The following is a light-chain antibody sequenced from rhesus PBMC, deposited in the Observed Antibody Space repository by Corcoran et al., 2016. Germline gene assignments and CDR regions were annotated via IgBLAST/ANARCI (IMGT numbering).Light chain of an antibody. CDR1: QSINSW. Sequence: DIQMTQSPSSLSASVGDTVTITCRASQSINSWLAWYQQTPGKAPKLLIYKASTLQNGVPSRFSGSGTGTDFTLTISSLQSEDFATYYCQQYNTSPPYSFGQGTKVDIK. V-gene: IGKV1-22*01. CDR3: QQYNTSPPYS. J-gene: IGKJ2*01. CDR2: KAS.